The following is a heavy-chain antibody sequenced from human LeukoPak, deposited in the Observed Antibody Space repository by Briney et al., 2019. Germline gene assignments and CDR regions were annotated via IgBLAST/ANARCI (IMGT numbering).Heavy chain of an antibody. CDR3: ARDSRYDSSGHAP. V-gene: IGHV4-61*02. CDR2: IYTSGST. CDR1: GGSISSGSYY. D-gene: IGHD3-22*01. Sequence: PSQTLSLTCTVSGGSISSGSYYWSWIRQPAGKGLEWIGRIYTSGSTNYNPSLKSRVTISVDTSKNQFSLKLSSVTAADTAVYFCARDSRYDSSGHAPWGQGSLVTVSS. J-gene: IGHJ5*02.